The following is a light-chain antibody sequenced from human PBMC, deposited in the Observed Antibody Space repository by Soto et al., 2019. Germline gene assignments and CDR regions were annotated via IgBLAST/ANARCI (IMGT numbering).Light chain of an antibody. CDR1: QSIASW. CDR3: QQYNTYS. V-gene: IGKV1-5*03. Sequence: DIQMTQSPATLSASVGDRVTITCRASQSIASWMAWYQQKPGKAPKLLIYEASSLESGVPSRFSGSGSGTDFTLTISSLQPEDFATYYCQQYNTYSFGQGTKVDIK. J-gene: IGKJ1*01. CDR2: EAS.